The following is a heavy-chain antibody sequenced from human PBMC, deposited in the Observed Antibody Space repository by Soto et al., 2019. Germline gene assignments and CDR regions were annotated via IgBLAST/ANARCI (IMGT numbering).Heavy chain of an antibody. Sequence: ETLSLTCAVYGGSFSGYYWSWIRQPPGKGLEWIGEINHSGSTNYNPSLKSRVTISVDTSKNQFSLKLSSVTAADTAVYYCARGKIFVVVPAAIRGKYFDYWGQGTLVTVSS. D-gene: IGHD2-2*01. CDR1: GGSFSGYY. CDR3: ARGKIFVVVPAAIRGKYFDY. V-gene: IGHV4-34*01. J-gene: IGHJ4*02. CDR2: INHSGST.